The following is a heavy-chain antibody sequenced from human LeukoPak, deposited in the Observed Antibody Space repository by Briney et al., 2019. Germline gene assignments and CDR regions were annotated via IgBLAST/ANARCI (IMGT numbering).Heavy chain of an antibody. Sequence: EASVKVSCKASGYTFTGCYMHWVRQAPGQGLEWMGWINPNSGGTNYAQKFQGRVTITRNTSISTAYMELSSLRSEDTAVYYCARALPDCSSTSCHNDAFDIWGQGTMVTVSS. CDR2: INPNSGGT. CDR3: ARALPDCSSTSCHNDAFDI. D-gene: IGHD2-2*01. CDR1: GYTFTGCY. J-gene: IGHJ3*02. V-gene: IGHV1-2*02.